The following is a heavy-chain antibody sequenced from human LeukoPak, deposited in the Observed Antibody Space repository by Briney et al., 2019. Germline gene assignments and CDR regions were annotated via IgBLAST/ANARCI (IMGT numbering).Heavy chain of an antibody. V-gene: IGHV4-59*01. CDR1: AAPITSYY. Sequence: ASETLSLTCTVSAAPITSYYWSWSRQPPGKGLEWIGYIYYSGGTNYNPSLKSRVAISVDTSKNQVSLRLSSVTAADTAVYYCARGGSIVGATPHDAFDIWGQGTVVTVS. CDR2: IYYSGGT. D-gene: IGHD1-26*01. CDR3: ARGGSIVGATPHDAFDI. J-gene: IGHJ3*02.